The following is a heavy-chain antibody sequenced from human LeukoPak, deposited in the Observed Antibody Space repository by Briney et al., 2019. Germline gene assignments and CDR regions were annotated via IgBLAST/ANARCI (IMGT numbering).Heavy chain of an antibody. Sequence: GGSLRLSCAASGFTFSNHGMNWVRQAPGKGLEWVSGISPRGDITYYADSVKGRFTISRDNSKNTLYLQMNSLRAEDTAVYYCAKRVFGGVDIWGQGTMVTVSS. V-gene: IGHV3-23*01. CDR1: GFTFSNHG. D-gene: IGHD3-16*01. CDR2: ISPRGDIT. CDR3: AKRVFGGVDI. J-gene: IGHJ3*02.